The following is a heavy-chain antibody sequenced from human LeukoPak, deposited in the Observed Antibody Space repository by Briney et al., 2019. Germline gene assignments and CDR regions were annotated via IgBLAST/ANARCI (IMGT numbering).Heavy chain of an antibody. J-gene: IGHJ4*02. Sequence: PGGSLTLSREASRFTFSNHAMSWVRQAPGKGLEWVSAMSGYTRLTYYSDSVKGRFTISRDNSKSTLYLQFNSLRAEDTAIYYSERDRVFSFGSYCTNGVCYSAGYFDYWGQGTLVTVSS. CDR2: MSGYTRLT. D-gene: IGHD2-8*01. CDR1: RFTFSNHA. CDR3: ERDRVFSFGSYCTNGVCYSAGYFDY. V-gene: IGHV3-23*01.